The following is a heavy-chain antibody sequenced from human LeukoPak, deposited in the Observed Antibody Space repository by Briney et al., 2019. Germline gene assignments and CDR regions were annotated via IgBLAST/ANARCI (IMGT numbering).Heavy chain of an antibody. V-gene: IGHV3-33*06. Sequence: GGSLRLSCAASGFTFSTYAMHWVRQAPGKGLDWVAAVWYDGSNKSYADSVKGRFSISRDNSRNTLYLQMNSLRAEDTALYYCAKDEARIVGTSSSFDIWGQGTMVTVSS. CDR3: AKDEARIVGTSSSFDI. CDR2: VWYDGSNK. D-gene: IGHD1-26*01. CDR1: GFTFSTYA. J-gene: IGHJ3*02.